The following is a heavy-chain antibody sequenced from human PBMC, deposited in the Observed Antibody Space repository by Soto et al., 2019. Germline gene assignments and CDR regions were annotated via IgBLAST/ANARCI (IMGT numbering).Heavy chain of an antibody. D-gene: IGHD6-13*01. J-gene: IGHJ5*02. CDR2: IIPIFGTA. V-gene: IGHV1-69*13. CDR1: GGTFSSYA. Sequence: ASVKVSCKASGGTFSSYAISWVRQAPGQGLEWMGGIIPIFGTANYAQKFQGRVTITADESTSTAYMELSSLRSEDTAVYYCARDISPAVGIAAAVSGDNWFDPWGQGTLVTVSS. CDR3: ARDISPAVGIAAAVSGDNWFDP.